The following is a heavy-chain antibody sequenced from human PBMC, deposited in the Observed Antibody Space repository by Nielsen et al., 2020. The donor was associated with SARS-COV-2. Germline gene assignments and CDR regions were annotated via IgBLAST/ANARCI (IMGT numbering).Heavy chain of an antibody. Sequence: SETLSLTCAVSGGSISTSDWWNWVRQPPGKGLEWIGEIYHSGSTNYNPSLKSRATMSVDKSKNQFSLSLSSVTAADTAVYFCARGGDYWGQGTLVTVSS. CDR3: ARGGDY. CDR2: IYHSGST. D-gene: IGHD3-16*01. V-gene: IGHV4-4*02. CDR1: GGSISTSDW. J-gene: IGHJ4*02.